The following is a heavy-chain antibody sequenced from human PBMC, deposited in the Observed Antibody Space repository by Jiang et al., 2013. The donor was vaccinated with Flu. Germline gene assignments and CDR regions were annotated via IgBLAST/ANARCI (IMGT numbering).Heavy chain of an antibody. V-gene: IGHV4-30-4*01. D-gene: IGHD3-22*01. Sequence: GSGLVKPSQTLSLTCTVSGGSISSGDYYWSWIRQPPGKGLEWIGYIYYSGSTYYNPSLKSRVTISVDTSKNQFSLKLSSVTAADTAVYYCARVITDYYYYYMDVWGKGTTVTVSS. CDR3: ARVITDYYYYYMDV. CDR1: GGSISSGDYY. J-gene: IGHJ6*03. CDR2: IYYSGST.